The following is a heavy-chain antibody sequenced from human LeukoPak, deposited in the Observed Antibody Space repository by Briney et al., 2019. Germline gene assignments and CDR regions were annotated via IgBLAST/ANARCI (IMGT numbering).Heavy chain of an antibody. V-gene: IGHV3-30*02. J-gene: IGHJ6*03. D-gene: IGHD2-2*01. Sequence: GGSLRLSCAASGFTFSSYGMHWVRQAPGKGLEWVAFIRYDGSNKYYADSVKGRFTISRDNSKNTLYLQMNSLRAEGTAVYYCAKDRGYCSSTSCYGYMDVWGKGTTVTISS. CDR2: IRYDGSNK. CDR3: AKDRGYCSSTSCYGYMDV. CDR1: GFTFSSYG.